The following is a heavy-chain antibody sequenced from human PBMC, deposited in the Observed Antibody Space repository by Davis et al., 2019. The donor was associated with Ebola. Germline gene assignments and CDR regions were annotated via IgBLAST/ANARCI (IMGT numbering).Heavy chain of an antibody. V-gene: IGHV3-15*01. J-gene: IGHJ6*02. CDR1: GFTFSNAW. D-gene: IGHD3-3*01. Sequence: PGGSLRLSCAASGFTFSNAWMSWVRQAPGKGLEWVGRIKSKTDGGTTDYAAPVKGRFTISKDDSKNTLYLQMNSLKTEDTAVYYCTTDLVTILAKGMDVWGQGTTVTVSS. CDR2: IKSKTDGGTT. CDR3: TTDLVTILAKGMDV.